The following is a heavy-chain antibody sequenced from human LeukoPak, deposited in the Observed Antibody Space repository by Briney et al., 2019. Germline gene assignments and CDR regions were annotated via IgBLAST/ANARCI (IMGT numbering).Heavy chain of an antibody. CDR2: ISYDGSNK. CDR3: AKDKVRFLEWSPYYFDY. Sequence: PGGSLRLSCAASGFTFNTYAMHWVRQAPGKGLEWVAVISYDGSNKYYADSVKGRFAISRDNAKNSLYLQMNSLRAEDTALYYCAKDKVRFLEWSPYYFDYWGQGTLVTVSS. D-gene: IGHD3-3*01. V-gene: IGHV3-30*18. J-gene: IGHJ4*02. CDR1: GFTFNTYA.